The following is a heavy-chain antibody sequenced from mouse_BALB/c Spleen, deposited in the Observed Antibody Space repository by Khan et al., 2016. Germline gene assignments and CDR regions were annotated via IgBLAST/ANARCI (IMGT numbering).Heavy chain of an antibody. V-gene: IGHV5-6-5*01. Sequence: EVELVESGGGLVKPGGSLKLSCAASGFTFSSYAMSWVRQTPEKRLEWVASISSGGNTFYPDSLKGRFTISSDNARNILYLQMSSLRSEDTAMYYCTRGVTTVVDYFDYWGQGTTLTVSS. CDR3: TRGVTTVVDYFDY. D-gene: IGHD1-1*01. CDR1: GFTFSSYA. CDR2: ISSGGNT. J-gene: IGHJ2*01.